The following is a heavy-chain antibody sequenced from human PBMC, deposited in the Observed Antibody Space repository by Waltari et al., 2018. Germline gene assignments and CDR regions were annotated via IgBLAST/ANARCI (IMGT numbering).Heavy chain of an antibody. CDR1: GGSISSYY. V-gene: IGHV4-4*07. D-gene: IGHD2-2*01. CDR2: IYASGST. CDR3: ARDRCNSTSCLSRGAFDI. J-gene: IGHJ3*02. Sequence: QVQLQESGPGLVKPSETLSLTCTVSGGSISSYYWSWVRQPDGKGLEWIGRIYASGSTNYNPSLRSRVTMSVDTSKNHFSLRLTSVTAADTAVYYCARDRCNSTSCLSRGAFDIWGQGTMVTVSS.